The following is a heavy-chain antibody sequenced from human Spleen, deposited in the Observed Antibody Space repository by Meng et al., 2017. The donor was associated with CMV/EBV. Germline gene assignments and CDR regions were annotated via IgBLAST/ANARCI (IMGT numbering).Heavy chain of an antibody. Sequence: GSLRLSCTVSGGSVSSGSYYWSWIRQPPGKGLEWIGQTNDSEDTNYNPSLKSRVTISVDTSKNQFSLRLSSVTAADTAVYYCARALRGYSYGYDYWGQGTLVTVSS. CDR3: ARALRGYSYGYDY. V-gene: IGHV4-61*01. D-gene: IGHD5-18*01. CDR2: TNDSEDT. J-gene: IGHJ4*02. CDR1: GGSVSSGSYY.